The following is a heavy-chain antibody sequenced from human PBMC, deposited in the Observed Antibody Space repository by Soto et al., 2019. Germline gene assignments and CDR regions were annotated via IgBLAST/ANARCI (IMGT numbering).Heavy chain of an antibody. J-gene: IGHJ6*02. CDR3: ARDLYDYVWGSYRYYYYYGMDV. Sequence: ASVKVSCKASGYTFTGYYMHWVRQAPGQGLEWMGWINPNSGGTNYAQKFQGRVTMTRDTSISTAYMELSRLRSDDTAVYYCARDLYDYVWGSYRYYYYYGMDVWGQGTTVTVSS. D-gene: IGHD3-16*02. V-gene: IGHV1-2*02. CDR1: GYTFTGYY. CDR2: INPNSGGT.